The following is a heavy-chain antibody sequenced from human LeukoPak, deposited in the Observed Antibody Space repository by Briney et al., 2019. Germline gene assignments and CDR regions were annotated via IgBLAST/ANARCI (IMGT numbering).Heavy chain of an antibody. Sequence: GGSLRLSCAASGFTFSSYDMHWVRQAPGKGLEWVAFIRFDGSNKYCSDSVKGRFTISRDNSKNTLYLQMSSLRAEDTAVYYCAKGVERFLEWSLDYWGQGTLVTVSS. CDR2: IRFDGSNK. J-gene: IGHJ4*02. D-gene: IGHD3-3*01. CDR1: GFTFSSYD. V-gene: IGHV3-30*02. CDR3: AKGVERFLEWSLDY.